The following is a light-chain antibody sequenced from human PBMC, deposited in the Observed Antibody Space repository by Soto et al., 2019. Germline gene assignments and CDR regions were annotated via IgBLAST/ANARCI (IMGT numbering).Light chain of an antibody. Sequence: QSALTQPASVSGSPGQSITISCTGASSDIGDYNYVSWYQQHPGKAPKLIIYEVTNRPSGVSNRFSGSKSGNTASLTISGLLTEDEADYYCGSYASATLIFGGGTKLTVL. V-gene: IGLV2-14*01. J-gene: IGLJ2*01. CDR2: EVT. CDR1: SSDIGDYNY. CDR3: GSYASATLI.